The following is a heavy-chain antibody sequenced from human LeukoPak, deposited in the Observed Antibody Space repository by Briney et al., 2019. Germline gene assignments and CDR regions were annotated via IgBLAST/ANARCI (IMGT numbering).Heavy chain of an antibody. D-gene: IGHD4-17*01. CDR3: ARLDYGDYGGFDY. V-gene: IGHV4-39*01. CDR2: IYYSGDT. CDR1: GGSISISNYF. J-gene: IGHJ4*02. Sequence: SETLSLTCSVSGGSISISNYFWGWIRQPPGKGLEWIGTIYYSGDTYYNPSLKGRVIISADTSKNQFSLRLSSLTAADTAVYYCARLDYGDYGGFDYWGQGTLVTVSS.